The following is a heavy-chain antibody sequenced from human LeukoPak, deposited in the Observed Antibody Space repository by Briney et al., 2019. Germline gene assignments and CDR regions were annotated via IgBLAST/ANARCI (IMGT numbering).Heavy chain of an antibody. Sequence: SETLSLTCTVSGGSMRSYYWSWIRQPPGKGLEWIGYVYYSGSINYNPSLKSRLTISVDTSKKYFSLRLTSATAADTDVYYCARHSNSAVIIGDWFDPWGQGTLVTVSS. CDR2: VYYSGSI. V-gene: IGHV4-59*08. D-gene: IGHD3-10*01. J-gene: IGHJ5*02. CDR1: GGSMRSYY. CDR3: ARHSNSAVIIGDWFDP.